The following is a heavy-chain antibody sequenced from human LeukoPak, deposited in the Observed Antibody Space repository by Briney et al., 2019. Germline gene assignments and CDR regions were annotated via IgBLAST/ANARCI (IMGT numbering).Heavy chain of an antibody. CDR3: ARVKAVGATIPYYYYGMDV. D-gene: IGHD1-26*01. CDR2: TTDGSSYI. V-gene: IGHV3-21*01. CDR1: GFTFRSYS. Sequence: GGSLRLSCAASGFTFRSYSMNWVRQAPGKGLEWVSSTTDGSSYIYYADSVRGRFTISRDNAKNSLYLQMNSLRAEDTALYYCARVKAVGATIPYYYYGMDVWGQGTMVTVSS. J-gene: IGHJ6*02.